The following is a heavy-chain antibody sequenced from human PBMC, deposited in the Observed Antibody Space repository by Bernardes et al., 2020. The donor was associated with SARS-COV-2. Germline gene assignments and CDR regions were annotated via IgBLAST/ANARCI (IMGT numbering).Heavy chain of an antibody. Sequence: GGSLRLSCAASEFTFSTHWMSWVRQAPGKGLEWVANINLDGNQKFYVDSVKGRFTISRDNAENSLYLQMNSLRVEDTAVYYCARDNSGTLWGQGTLVTVSS. CDR1: EFTFSTHW. V-gene: IGHV3-7*03. CDR2: INLDGNQK. J-gene: IGHJ4*02. CDR3: ARDNSGTL. D-gene: IGHD1-26*01.